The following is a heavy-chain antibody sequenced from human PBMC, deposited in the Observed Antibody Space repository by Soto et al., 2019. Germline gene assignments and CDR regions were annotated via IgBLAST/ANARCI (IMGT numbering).Heavy chain of an antibody. CDR2: ISATGFSK. J-gene: IGHJ5*01. Sequence: EVRLLESGGGLVQPGGSLRLACTASGFTFDTHAMAWVRQAPGKGLEWVTSISATGFSKYHAASVKGRITISRDNSNNTQFLHVSNLGAEGTVVYYWAIVSAFDFWSGHFVFGWFVSWGQGTQVNVSA. CDR1: GFTFDTHA. CDR3: AIVSAFDFWSGHFVFGWFVS. D-gene: IGHD3-3*01. V-gene: IGHV3-23*01.